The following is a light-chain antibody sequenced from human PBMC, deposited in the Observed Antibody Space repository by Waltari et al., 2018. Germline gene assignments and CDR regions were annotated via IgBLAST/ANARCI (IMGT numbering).Light chain of an antibody. Sequence: QSALTQPVSVSASPGQSITISCKGTSSDIGSYNLVSWYQQHPGKAPKVMIYDVTKRPSGVSNRFSGSKSGYTASLTVSGLQAEDESDYYCCSYAGDSLWVFGGGTKLTVL. V-gene: IGLV2-23*02. CDR2: DVT. CDR3: CSYAGDSLWV. J-gene: IGLJ3*02. CDR1: SSDIGSYNL.